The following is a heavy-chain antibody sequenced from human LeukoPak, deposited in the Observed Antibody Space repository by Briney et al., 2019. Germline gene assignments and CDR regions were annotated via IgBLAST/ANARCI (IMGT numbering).Heavy chain of an antibody. CDR2: INHNSGGT. V-gene: IGHV1-2*02. CDR1: GYTFTGYY. Sequence: ASVKVSCKASGYTFTGYYMHWVRQAPGQGLEWMGWINHNSGGTNYAQKFQGRVTMTRDTSISTAYMELSRLRSDDTAAYYCARDPSVVVVPATWEDYWGQGTLVTVSS. J-gene: IGHJ4*02. CDR3: ARDPSVVVVPATWEDY. D-gene: IGHD2-2*01.